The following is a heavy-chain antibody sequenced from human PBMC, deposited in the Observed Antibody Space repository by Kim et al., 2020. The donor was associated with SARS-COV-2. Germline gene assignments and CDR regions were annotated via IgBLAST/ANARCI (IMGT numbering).Heavy chain of an antibody. CDR2: INPNSGGT. J-gene: IGHJ5*02. CDR3: ARALAYCRGGSCYP. D-gene: IGHD2-15*01. Sequence: ASVKVSCKASGYSFTDYYVHWVRQAPGQGLEWMGWINPNSGGTKYAQKFQGRVTMTTDTSISTAYMELSSLRSDDTAVYFCARALAYCRGGSCYPWGQGTLATVSS. V-gene: IGHV1-2*02. CDR1: GYSFTDYY.